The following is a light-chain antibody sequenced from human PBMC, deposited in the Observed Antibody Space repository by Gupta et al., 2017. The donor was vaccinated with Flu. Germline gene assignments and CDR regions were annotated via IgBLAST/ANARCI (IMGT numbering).Light chain of an antibody. V-gene: IGKV2D-29*01. Sequence: VTPGQPASISGRASQTLRHSDGKTYLYWYLQKPGQPPQLLIYEGSNRCSGVPDKFSGSGSGTDFTLNISRVEAEDVGVYYCRQGLQLPLTFGGGTKVEIK. CDR3: RQGLQLPLT. J-gene: IGKJ4*01. CDR2: EGS. CDR1: QTLRHSDGKTY.